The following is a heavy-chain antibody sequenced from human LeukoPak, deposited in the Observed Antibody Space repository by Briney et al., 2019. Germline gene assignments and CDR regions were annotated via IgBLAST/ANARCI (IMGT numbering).Heavy chain of an antibody. V-gene: IGHV3-30*04. CDR1: GFTFSSYA. Sequence: GRSLRLSCAASGFTFSSYAMHWVRQAPGKGLECVAVISYDGSNKYYADSVKGRFTISRDNSKNTLYLQMNSLRAEDTAVYYCASEGGSNYDFWSGYYNPPDYWGQGTLVTVSS. D-gene: IGHD3-3*01. CDR3: ASEGGSNYDFWSGYYNPPDY. J-gene: IGHJ4*02. CDR2: ISYDGSNK.